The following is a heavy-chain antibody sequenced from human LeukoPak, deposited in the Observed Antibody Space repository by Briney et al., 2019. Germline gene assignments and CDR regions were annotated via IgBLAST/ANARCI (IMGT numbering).Heavy chain of an antibody. J-gene: IGHJ4*02. Sequence: ASVQVSCKASGYTFTGYYMHWVRQAPGQGLEWMGWINPNSGGTNYAQKFQGRVTMTRDTSISTAYVELSRLRSDDTAVYYCARVRREYYDNSGYLDCWGQGTLVTVSS. D-gene: IGHD3-22*01. CDR1: GYTFTGYY. V-gene: IGHV1-2*02. CDR2: INPNSGGT. CDR3: ARVRREYYDNSGYLDC.